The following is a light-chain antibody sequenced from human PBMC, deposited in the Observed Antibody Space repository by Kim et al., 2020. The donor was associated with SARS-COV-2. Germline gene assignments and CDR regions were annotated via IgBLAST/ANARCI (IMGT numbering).Light chain of an antibody. V-gene: IGKV3-20*01. J-gene: IGKJ1*01. Sequence: SPRERAPLSCRASQTLSSRDLAWYQQKPGHAPRLLIYDASNRATGIPDRFSGSGSGTEFTLTIGRLEPEDFAVYYCQQYGSSPAFGQGTKVDIK. CDR2: DAS. CDR3: QQYGSSPA. CDR1: QTLSSRD.